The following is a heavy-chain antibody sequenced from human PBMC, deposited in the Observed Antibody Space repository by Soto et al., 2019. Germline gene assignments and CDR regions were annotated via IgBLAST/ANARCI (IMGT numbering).Heavy chain of an antibody. CDR3: ARFKAGWILYAFDI. CDR2: PYYRSKWYN. CDR1: GDSVSSNSAA. D-gene: IGHD5-18*01. Sequence: QVQLQQSGPGLVKPSQTLSLTCAISGDSVSSNSAAWKWIRQSPSRGLEWLGRPYYRSKWYNDCAVSVKSRITSTSDTSKNQFSLQLNSVTPEDTAVYYCARFKAGWILYAFDIWGHGTMVTVSS. V-gene: IGHV6-1*01. J-gene: IGHJ3*02.